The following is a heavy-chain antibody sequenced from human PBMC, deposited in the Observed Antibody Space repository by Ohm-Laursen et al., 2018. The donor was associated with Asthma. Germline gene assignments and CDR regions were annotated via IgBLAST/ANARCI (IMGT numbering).Heavy chain of an antibody. Sequence: TLSLTCTVSGGSISSGGYYWSWIRQHPGKGLEWIGYIYYSGSTYYNPSLKSRVTISVDTSKNQFSLKLSSVTAADTAVYYCARLGSPTGYYYYGMDVWGQGTTVTVSS. CDR3: ARLGSPTGYYYYGMDV. CDR1: GGSISSGGYY. V-gene: IGHV4-31*03. J-gene: IGHJ6*02. D-gene: IGHD2-15*01. CDR2: IYYSGST.